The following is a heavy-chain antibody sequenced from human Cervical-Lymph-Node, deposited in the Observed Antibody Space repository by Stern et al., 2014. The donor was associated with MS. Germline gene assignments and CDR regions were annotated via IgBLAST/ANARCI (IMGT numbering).Heavy chain of an antibody. D-gene: IGHD1-14*01. CDR3: ARQTTAWASDV. J-gene: IGHJ4*02. Sequence: EVQLVESGAELIRPGESLKISCKGSGYKFSIYWIAWVRQMPGKGLEWMGVIYPAVSEPGYSSSSQGQVTMSADKSTSTAYLQWSSLNASDTAMYFCARQTTAWASDVWGQGTLVTVSS. V-gene: IGHV5-51*01. CDR1: GYKFSIYW. CDR2: IYPAVSEP.